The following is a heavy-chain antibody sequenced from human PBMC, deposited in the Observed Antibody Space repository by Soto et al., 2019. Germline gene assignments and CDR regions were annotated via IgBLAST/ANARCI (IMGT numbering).Heavy chain of an antibody. CDR1: GFTFSSYG. V-gene: IGHV3-30*18. Sequence: AGGSLRLSCAASGFTFSSYGMHWVRQAPGKGLEWVAVISYDGSNKYYADSVKGRFTISRDNSKNTLYLQMNSLRAEDTAVYYCAKEKGVTMVRGVIITYPAFDYWGQGTLVTVSS. J-gene: IGHJ4*02. CDR3: AKEKGVTMVRGVIITYPAFDY. CDR2: ISYDGSNK. D-gene: IGHD3-10*01.